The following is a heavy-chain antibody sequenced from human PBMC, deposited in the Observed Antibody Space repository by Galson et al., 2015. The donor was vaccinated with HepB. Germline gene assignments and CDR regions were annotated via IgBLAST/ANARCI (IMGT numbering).Heavy chain of an antibody. J-gene: IGHJ4*02. D-gene: IGHD1-1*01. CDR1: GYTFTSYA. CDR2: INAGNGNT. Sequence: SVKVSCKASGYTFTSYAMHWVRQAPGHRLEWMEWINAGNGNTKYSQKFQGRVTITRDTSASTAYMELSSLRSEDTAVYYCARGDNWNDRVDYWGQGTLVTVSS. CDR3: ARGDNWNDRVDY. V-gene: IGHV1-3*01.